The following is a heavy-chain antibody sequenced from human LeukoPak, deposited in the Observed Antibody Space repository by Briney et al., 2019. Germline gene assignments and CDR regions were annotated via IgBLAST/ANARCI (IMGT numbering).Heavy chain of an antibody. J-gene: IGHJ4*02. V-gene: IGHV3-53*01. Sequence: GGSLRLSCAASGFTVSSIFMSWVRQAPGKGPEWVSIIYSNGDTYYADSLKGRFTISRDNSKNTLYLQVKSLRAEDTAVYYCARGGAPNLANYWGPGTLVTVSS. CDR1: GFTVSSIF. CDR3: ARGGAPNLANY. CDR2: IYSNGDT. D-gene: IGHD4/OR15-4a*01.